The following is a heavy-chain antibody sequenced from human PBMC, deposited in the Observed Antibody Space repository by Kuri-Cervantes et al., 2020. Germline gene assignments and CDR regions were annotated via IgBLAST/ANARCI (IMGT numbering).Heavy chain of an antibody. CDR2: IYYSGST. CDR3: AGGAGDSRGTDFDY. V-gene: IGHV4-39*01. D-gene: IGHD3-22*01. CDR1: GGSISSSSYY. Sequence: GSLRLSCTVSGGSISSSSYYWGWIRQPPGKGLEWIGSIYYSGSTYYNPSLKSRVTISVDTSKNQFSLKLSSVTAADTAVYYCAGGAGDSRGTDFDYWGQGTLVTVSS. J-gene: IGHJ4*02.